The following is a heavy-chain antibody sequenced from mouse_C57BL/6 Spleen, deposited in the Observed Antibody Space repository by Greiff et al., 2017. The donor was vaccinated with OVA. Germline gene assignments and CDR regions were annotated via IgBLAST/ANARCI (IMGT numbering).Heavy chain of an antibody. V-gene: IGHV1-82*01. Sequence: QVQLKESGPELVKPGASVKISCKASGYAFSSSWMNWVTQRPGKGLEWIGRISPGDGDTNYNGKFKGKATLTAAKSSSTAYMHLSSLTSEDSAFCFGARWGLLRGSYFDDWGQGTTLTVSS. CDR1: GYAFSSSW. J-gene: IGHJ2*01. CDR3: ARWGLLRGSYFDD. CDR2: ISPGDGDT. D-gene: IGHD2-3*01.